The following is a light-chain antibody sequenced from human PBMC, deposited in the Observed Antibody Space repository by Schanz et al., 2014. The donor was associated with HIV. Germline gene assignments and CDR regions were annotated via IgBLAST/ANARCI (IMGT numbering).Light chain of an antibody. Sequence: QSALTQPPSASGSPGQSVTISCTGTSSDVGDYNYVSWYQQHPGTAPKLMIYEVSDRPSGVPDRFSGSKSGNTASLTISGLQAEDEADYYCSSQTSGSTLVVFGGGTKLTVL. J-gene: IGLJ2*01. V-gene: IGLV2-18*02. CDR2: EVS. CDR3: SSQTSGSTLVV. CDR1: SSDVGDYNY.